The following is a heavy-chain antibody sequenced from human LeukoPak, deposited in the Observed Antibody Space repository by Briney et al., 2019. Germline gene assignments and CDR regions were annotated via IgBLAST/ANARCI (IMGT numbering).Heavy chain of an antibody. D-gene: IGHD3-10*01. CDR1: GGSFSGYY. J-gene: IGHJ5*02. CDR2: INHSGST. CDR3: ARDLGYGSGSYSWFDP. V-gene: IGHV4-34*01. Sequence: SETLSLTCAVYGGSFSGYYWSWIRQPPGKGLEWIGEINHSGSTNYNPSLKSRVTISVDTSKNQFSLKLSSVTAADTAVYYCARDLGYGSGSYSWFDPWGQGTLVTVSS.